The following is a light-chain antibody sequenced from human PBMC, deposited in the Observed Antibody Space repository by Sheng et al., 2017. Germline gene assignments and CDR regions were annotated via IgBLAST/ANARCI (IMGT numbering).Light chain of an antibody. CDR3: TSYTSSSTLV. CDR2: DVG. V-gene: IGLV2-14*03. Sequence: QSVLTQPASVSGSPGQSITISCTGTSSDVGIYNYVSWYQQHPGKAPKLLIYDVGYRPSGLSNRFSGSKSGNTASLTISGLQAEDEADYYCTSYTSSSTLVFGTGTKVTVL. CDR1: SSDVGIYNY. J-gene: IGLJ1*01.